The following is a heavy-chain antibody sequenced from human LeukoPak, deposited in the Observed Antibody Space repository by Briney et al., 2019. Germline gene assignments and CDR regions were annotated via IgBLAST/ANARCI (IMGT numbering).Heavy chain of an antibody. V-gene: IGHV3-72*01. D-gene: IGHD2-2*01. Sequence: GGSLRLSCVVSGFTFSDHYMAWVRQAPGKGLEWVGRIRDKANGYTTEYAAPVKGRYTISRDDSKISLHLQMNSLKTEDTAVYYCARGASSIRPAYYHGLDVWGQGTTVTVSS. CDR2: IRDKANGYTT. CDR1: GFTFSDHY. CDR3: ARGASSIRPAYYHGLDV. J-gene: IGHJ6*02.